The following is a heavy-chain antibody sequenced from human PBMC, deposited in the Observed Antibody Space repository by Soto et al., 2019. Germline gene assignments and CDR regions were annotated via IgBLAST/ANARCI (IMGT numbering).Heavy chain of an antibody. D-gene: IGHD4-17*01. V-gene: IGHV1-18*01. CDR1: GYTFTSYG. J-gene: IGHJ5*02. Sequence: ASVKVSCKASGYTFTSYGISWVRQAPGQGLEWMGWISAYNGNTNYAQKLQGRVTITRGMSTSTSYMELSSLTSEDTAVYFCAAEIDDYADFNHWGQGTPVTVSS. CDR3: AAEIDDYADFNH. CDR2: ISAYNGNT.